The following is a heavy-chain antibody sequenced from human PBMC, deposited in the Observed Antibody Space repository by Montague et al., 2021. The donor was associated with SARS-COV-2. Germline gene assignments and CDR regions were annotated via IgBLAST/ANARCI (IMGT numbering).Heavy chain of an antibody. Sequence: SETLSLTCTVSGGSISTSPYFWGWIRQPPGKGLEWIGSIYYSGSTYYNPSLKSRVAISIDTSENQFSLKLSSVTAADTAVYHCARGNRIAVAGTDFDYWGQGPLVTVSS. CDR3: ARGNRIAVAGTDFDY. V-gene: IGHV4-39*07. CDR1: GGSISTSPYF. J-gene: IGHJ4*02. D-gene: IGHD6-19*01. CDR2: IYYSGST.